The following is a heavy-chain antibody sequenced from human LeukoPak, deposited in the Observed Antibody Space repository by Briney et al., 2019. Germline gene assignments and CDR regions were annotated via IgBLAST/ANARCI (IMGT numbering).Heavy chain of an antibody. CDR1: GGTFSSYA. V-gene: IGHV1-69*13. CDR2: IIPIFGTA. J-gene: IGHJ4*02. CDR3: ARGVYDSSGYYDY. Sequence: SVKVSRKASGGTFSSYAISWVRQVPGQGLEWMGGIIPIFGTANYAQKFQGRVTITADESTSTAYMELSSLRSEDTAVYCCARGVYDSSGYYDYWGQGTLVTVSS. D-gene: IGHD3-22*01.